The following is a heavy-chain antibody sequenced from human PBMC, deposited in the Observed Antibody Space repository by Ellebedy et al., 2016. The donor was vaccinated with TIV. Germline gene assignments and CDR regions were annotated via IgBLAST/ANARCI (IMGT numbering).Heavy chain of an antibody. CDR3: AREMLGGGYSFVTDC. CDR1: GFTFSSYS. CDR2: VSYDGKNK. J-gene: IGHJ4*02. Sequence: GESLKISCAASGFTFSSYSMNWVRQAPGKGLEWVAVVSYDGKNKYYADSVKGRFTISRDNSKNTLILQVNSLRAEDTAVYYCAREMLGGGYSFVTDCWGQGTLVTVSS. D-gene: IGHD5-18*01. V-gene: IGHV3-30*03.